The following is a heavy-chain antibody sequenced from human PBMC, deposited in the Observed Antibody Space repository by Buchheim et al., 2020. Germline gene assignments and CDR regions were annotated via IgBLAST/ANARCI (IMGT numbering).Heavy chain of an antibody. CDR3: ARDQIGGGYLAG. V-gene: IGHV4-59*01. CDR2: IYYSGST. J-gene: IGHJ4*02. Sequence: QVQLQQWGAGLLKPSETLSLTCTVSGGSISSYYWSWIRQPPGKGLEWIGYIYYSGSTNYNPSLKSRVTISVDTSKNQFSLKLSSVTAADTAVYYCARDQIGGGYLAGWGQGTL. CDR1: GGSISSYY. D-gene: IGHD6-19*01.